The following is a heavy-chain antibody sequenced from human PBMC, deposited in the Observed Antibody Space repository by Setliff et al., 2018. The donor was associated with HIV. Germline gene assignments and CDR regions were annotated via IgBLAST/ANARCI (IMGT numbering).Heavy chain of an antibody. CDR3: ARGESTTWDLAEYFQH. D-gene: IGHD2-2*01. CDR2: INHGGST. V-gene: IGHV4-34*01. CDR1: GGSFSGYY. Sequence: SETLSLTCAVYGGSFSGYYWSWIRQSPGRGLEWIGEINHGGSTIYNPSLKSRVTISIDTSKNQFSLNLTSVTAADTAVYYCARGESTTWDLAEYFQHWGHGTLVTVSS. J-gene: IGHJ1*01.